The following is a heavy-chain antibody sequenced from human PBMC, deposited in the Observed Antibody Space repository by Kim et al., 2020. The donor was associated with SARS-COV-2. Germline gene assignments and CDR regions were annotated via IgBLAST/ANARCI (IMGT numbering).Heavy chain of an antibody. CDR3: ARARDGYNYDFDY. D-gene: IGHD5-12*01. Sequence: SETLSLTCRVSGGSMRNYYWNWIRQSPGKGLEWIGYIFFGGSTNQNPSLKNRVSISGDTSTSQFSLRLTFVTAADAAVYYCARARDGYNYDFDYLGQGTL. V-gene: IGHV4-59*01. J-gene: IGHJ4*02. CDR1: GGSMRNYY. CDR2: IFFGGST.